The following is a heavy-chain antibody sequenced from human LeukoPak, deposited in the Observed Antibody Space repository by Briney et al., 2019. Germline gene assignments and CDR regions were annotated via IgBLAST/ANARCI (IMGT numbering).Heavy chain of an antibody. J-gene: IGHJ4*02. CDR1: GFTFSSYA. V-gene: IGHV3-23*01. CDR3: AKPPHTVVTLAASPGGSGS. D-gene: IGHD1-26*01. CDR2: ISGSAANT. Sequence: PGGSLRLSCAASGFTFSSYAMSWVRQAPGKGLEWVSTISGSAANTYYADSVKGRFTISRDNSKNTLFLQMNSLRADDTAVYYCAKPPHTVVTLAASPGGSGSWGQGTLLTVSS.